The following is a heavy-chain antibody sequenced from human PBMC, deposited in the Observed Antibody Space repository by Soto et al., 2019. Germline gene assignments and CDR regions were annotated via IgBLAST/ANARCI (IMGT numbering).Heavy chain of an antibody. CDR3: AREKGYISGPKNFHX. V-gene: IGHV4-30-4*02. CDR2: IYDSGSS. J-gene: IGHJ4*02. D-gene: IGHD5-12*01. CDR1: GASISSVDYF. Sequence: SDTLSLTCTVSGASISSVDYFWSWIRQSPGKGLELIGYIYDSGSSYYNPSLKSRVTMSVDTSQNQFSLKLRSVTAADTAVYYCAREKGYISGPKNFHXWGQVTLVTVSX.